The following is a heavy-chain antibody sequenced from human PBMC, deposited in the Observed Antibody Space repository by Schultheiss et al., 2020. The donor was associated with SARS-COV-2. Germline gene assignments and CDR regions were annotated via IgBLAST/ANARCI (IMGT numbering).Heavy chain of an antibody. CDR3: ARATRVESLFSVRGGSFDF. CDR2: VSYTGSP. Sequence: SETLSLICTVSGGSIIPYYWTWIRQPPGKGLEWIGYVSYTGSPSYNPSLKSRGTISVDTSKNQFSLKLTSVTAADTAVYFCARATRVESLFSVRGGSFDFWGRGALVTVSS. V-gene: IGHV4-59*01. D-gene: IGHD5-24*01. J-gene: IGHJ4*02. CDR1: GGSIIPYY.